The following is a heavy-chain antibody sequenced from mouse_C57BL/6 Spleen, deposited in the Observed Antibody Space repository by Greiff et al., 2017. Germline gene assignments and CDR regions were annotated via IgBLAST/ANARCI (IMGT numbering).Heavy chain of an antibody. CDR3: ARAHYGSSHEWFAY. D-gene: IGHD1-1*01. CDR2: IYPGSGST. J-gene: IGHJ3*01. CDR1: GYTFTSYW. V-gene: IGHV1-55*01. Sequence: QVQLQQPGAELVKPGASVKMSCKASGYTFTSYWITWVKQRPGQGLEWIGDIYPGSGSTNYNEKFKSKATLTVDTSSSTAYMQLSSLTSEDSAVYYGARAHYGSSHEWFAYWGQGTLVTVSA.